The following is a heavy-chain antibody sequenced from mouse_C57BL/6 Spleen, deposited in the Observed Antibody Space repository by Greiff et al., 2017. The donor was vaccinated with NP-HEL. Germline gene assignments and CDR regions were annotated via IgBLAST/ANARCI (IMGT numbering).Heavy chain of an antibody. D-gene: IGHD2-2*01. CDR3: ARFGYDGDYYAMDY. Sequence: QVQLQQPGAELVRPGTSVKLSCKASGYTFTSYWMHWVKQRPGQGLEWIGVIDPSDSYTNYNQKFKGKATLTVDTSSSTAYMKLSSLTSEDSAVYYCARFGYDGDYYAMDYWGQGTSVTVSS. J-gene: IGHJ4*01. CDR2: IDPSDSYT. V-gene: IGHV1-59*01. CDR1: GYTFTSYW.